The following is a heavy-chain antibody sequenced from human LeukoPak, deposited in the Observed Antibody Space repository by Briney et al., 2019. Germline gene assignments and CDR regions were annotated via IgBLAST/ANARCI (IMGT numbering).Heavy chain of an antibody. V-gene: IGHV1-18*01. Sequence: ASVKVSCKASGYTFTSYGISWVRQAPGQGLEWMGWISAYNGNTNYAQKFQGRVTITADKSTSTAYMELSSLRSEDTAVYYCARASPYYDSSGVREWGQGTLVTVSS. CDR2: ISAYNGNT. J-gene: IGHJ4*02. D-gene: IGHD3-22*01. CDR1: GYTFTSYG. CDR3: ARASPYYDSSGVRE.